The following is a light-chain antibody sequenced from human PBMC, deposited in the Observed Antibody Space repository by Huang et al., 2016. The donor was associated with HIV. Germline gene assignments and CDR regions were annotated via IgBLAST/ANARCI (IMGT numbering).Light chain of an antibody. J-gene: IGKJ2*01. CDR1: QTINNW. CDR3: QQYNNFPYT. Sequence: DIQMTQSPSTLSASVGDRVTITCRASQTINNWLAWYQQKPGKAPKLLIYKTSSLETGVPSRFSGSGSGTEVTLTISSLQPDDLATYYCQQYNNFPYTFGQGTKLEIK. V-gene: IGKV1-5*03. CDR2: KTS.